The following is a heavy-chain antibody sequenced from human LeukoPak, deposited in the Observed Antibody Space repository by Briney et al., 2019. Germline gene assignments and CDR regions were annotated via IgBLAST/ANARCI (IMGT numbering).Heavy chain of an antibody. CDR3: ANEWFGELFLSY. Sequence: GRSLRLSCAASGFTFSSYGMHWVRQAPGKGLEWVAVISYDGSNKYYADSVKGRFTISRDNSKNTLYLQMNSLRAEDTAVYYCANEWFGELFLSYWGQGTLVTVSS. CDR1: GFTFSSYG. CDR2: ISYDGSNK. J-gene: IGHJ4*02. V-gene: IGHV3-30*18. D-gene: IGHD3-10*01.